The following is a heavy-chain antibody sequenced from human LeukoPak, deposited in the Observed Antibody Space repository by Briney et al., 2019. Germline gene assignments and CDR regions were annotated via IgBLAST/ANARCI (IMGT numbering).Heavy chain of an antibody. J-gene: IGHJ4*02. Sequence: GASVKVSCKASGGTFSSYAISWVRQAPGQGLEWMGGIIPIFGTANYAQKFQGRVTITADESTSTAYMELSSLRSEDTAVYYCAREFVGATRSFDYWGQGTLVTVSS. CDR1: GGTFSSYA. D-gene: IGHD1-26*01. CDR3: AREFVGATRSFDY. V-gene: IGHV1-69*13. CDR2: IIPIFGTA.